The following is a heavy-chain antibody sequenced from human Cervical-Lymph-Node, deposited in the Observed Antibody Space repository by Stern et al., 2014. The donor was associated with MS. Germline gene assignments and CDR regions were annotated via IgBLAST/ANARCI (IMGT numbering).Heavy chain of an antibody. Sequence: VQLVESGGGVVQPGRSLRISCAASGFSFSRYAMHWVRQAPGKGLEWVALIWYDGSNPYYADSVTGRFTISRDNFKNTLYLQMSSLRAEDTAVYYCASAYSSSHYYFDYWGQGTLVTVSS. CDR2: IWYDGSNP. CDR1: GFSFSRYA. D-gene: IGHD6-13*01. V-gene: IGHV3-33*01. J-gene: IGHJ4*02. CDR3: ASAYSSSHYYFDY.